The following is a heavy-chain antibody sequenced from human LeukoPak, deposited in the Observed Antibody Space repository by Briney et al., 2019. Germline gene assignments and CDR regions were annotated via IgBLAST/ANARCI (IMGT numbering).Heavy chain of an antibody. CDR2: IKQDGSEK. Sequence: GGSLRLSCAAAGFTFSSYWMSWVRQAPGKGLEWVANIKQDGSEKYYVDSVKGRFTIARDNAKQPLYLQMNSLRAEDTAVYYGARMERGIAVDYWGQGTLVTVSS. V-gene: IGHV3-7*01. J-gene: IGHJ4*02. CDR3: ARMERGIAVDY. D-gene: IGHD6-13*01. CDR1: GFTFSSYW.